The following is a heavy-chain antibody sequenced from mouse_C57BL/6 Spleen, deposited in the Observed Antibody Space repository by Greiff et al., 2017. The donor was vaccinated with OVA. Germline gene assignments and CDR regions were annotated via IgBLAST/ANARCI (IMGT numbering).Heavy chain of an antibody. V-gene: IGHV1-53*01. Sequence: QVQLQQPGTELVKPGASVKLSCKASGYTFTSYWMHWVKQRPGQGLEWIGNINPSNGGTNYNEKFKSKATLTVDKSSSTADMQRSSLTSEDSAVYYCARTGEYYAMDYWGQGTSVTVSS. J-gene: IGHJ4*01. CDR2: INPSNGGT. CDR3: ARTGEYYAMDY. CDR1: GYTFTSYW.